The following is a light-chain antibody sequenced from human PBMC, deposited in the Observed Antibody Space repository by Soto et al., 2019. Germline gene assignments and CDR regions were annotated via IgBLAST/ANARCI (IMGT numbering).Light chain of an antibody. CDR1: QSISSY. V-gene: IGKV1-6*01. CDR3: LQDYNYPRT. J-gene: IGKJ1*01. Sequence: IHMTQSPSSLSASLGARVTIPFRASQSISSYLNWYQQKPGKAPKLLIYAASSLQSGVPSRFSGSRSGTDFTLTISSLQPEDFATYYCLQDYNYPRTFGQGTKVDIK. CDR2: AAS.